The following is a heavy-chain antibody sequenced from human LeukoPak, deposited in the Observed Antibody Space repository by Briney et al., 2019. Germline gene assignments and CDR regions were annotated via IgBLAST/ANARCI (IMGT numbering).Heavy chain of an antibody. Sequence: SETLSLTCAVSGGSISSGGYSWGWIRQPPEKGLEWIGSIYYTGGTHYSPSLKSRVTMSVDTSKNQFSLKLSSVTAADTAVYYCARHGGTRITLVEVYYFDYWGQGTLVTVSS. J-gene: IGHJ4*02. CDR2: IYYTGGT. V-gene: IGHV4-39*01. D-gene: IGHD4-11*01. CDR1: GGSISSGGYS. CDR3: ARHGGTRITLVEVYYFDY.